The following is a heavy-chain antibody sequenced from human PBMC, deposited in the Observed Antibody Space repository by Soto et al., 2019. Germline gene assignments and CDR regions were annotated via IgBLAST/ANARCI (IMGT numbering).Heavy chain of an antibody. V-gene: IGHV4-59*12. CDR1: GGSISSYY. CDR2: INYSGST. Sequence: SETLSLTCTVSGGSISSYYLSWIRQPPGKGLEWIGYINYSGSTNYNPSLKSRVTISVDTSKNQFSLKLSSVTAADTAVYYCARGWGIAAAGTLAYWGQGTLVTVSS. CDR3: ARGWGIAAAGTLAY. D-gene: IGHD6-13*01. J-gene: IGHJ4*02.